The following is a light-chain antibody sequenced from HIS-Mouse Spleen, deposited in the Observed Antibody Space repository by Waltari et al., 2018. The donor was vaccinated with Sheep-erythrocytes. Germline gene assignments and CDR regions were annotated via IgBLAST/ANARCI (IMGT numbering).Light chain of an antibody. Sequence: QSALTQPASVSGSPGQSITISCTGTRRYRGGYNSVTWYQQHPGKAPKLMIYDVSNRPSGVSNRFSGSKSGNTASLTISGLQAEDEADYYCSSYTSSSTLVFGTGTKVTVL. V-gene: IGLV2-14*03. CDR2: DVS. CDR3: SSYTSSSTLV. J-gene: IGLJ1*01. CDR1: RRYRGGYNS.